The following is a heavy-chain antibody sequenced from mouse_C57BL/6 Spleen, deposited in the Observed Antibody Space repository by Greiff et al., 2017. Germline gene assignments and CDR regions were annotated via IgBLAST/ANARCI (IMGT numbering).Heavy chain of an antibody. V-gene: IGHV1-69*01. Sequence: QVQLQQPGAELVMPGASVKLSCKASGYTFTSYWMHWVKQRPGQGLEWIGEIDPSDSYTNYNQKFKGKSTLTVDKSSSTAYMQLSSLTSGDSAVYYCARGGTTVPFAYWGQGTLVTVSA. CDR3: ARGGTTVPFAY. CDR2: IDPSDSYT. D-gene: IGHD1-1*01. CDR1: GYTFTSYW. J-gene: IGHJ3*01.